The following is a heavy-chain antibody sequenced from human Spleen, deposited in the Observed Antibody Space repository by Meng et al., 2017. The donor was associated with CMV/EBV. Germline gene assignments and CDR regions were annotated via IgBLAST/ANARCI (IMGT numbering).Heavy chain of an antibody. CDR2: INHSRSN. D-gene: IGHD3-3*01. CDR3: ARAGRFGITFFGVVPTTNYGMDV. CDR1: GGSFSSYY. J-gene: IGHJ6*02. V-gene: IGHV4-34*01. Sequence: SETLSLTCAVYGGSFSSYYWSWIRQPPGKGLEWIGEINHSRSNNYNPSRKTRVTISVNTPKNRFSLKLSSVTAADTAVYCCARAGRFGITFFGVVPTTNYGMDVWGQGTTVTVSS.